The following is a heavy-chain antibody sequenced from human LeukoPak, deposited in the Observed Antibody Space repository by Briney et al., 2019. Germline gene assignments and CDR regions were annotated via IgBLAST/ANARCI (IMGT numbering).Heavy chain of an antibody. V-gene: IGHV3-30*04. CDR3: ARDLRATGLLPLFDI. Sequence: PGGSLRLSCAGSGFSFSSHAMHWVRQAPGKGLEWVIVISYDGSNKYYADSVKGRFTISRDNSKNTLYLQMNSLRAEDTAVYYCARDLRATGLLPLFDIWGQGTMVTVSS. CDR1: GFSFSSHA. J-gene: IGHJ3*02. D-gene: IGHD2-15*01. CDR2: ISYDGSNK.